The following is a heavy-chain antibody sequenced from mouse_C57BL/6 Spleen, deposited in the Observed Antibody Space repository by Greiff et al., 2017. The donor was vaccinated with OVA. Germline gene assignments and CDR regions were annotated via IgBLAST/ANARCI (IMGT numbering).Heavy chain of an antibody. Sequence: VQLQQSGAELVRPGASVKLSCKASGYTFTDYYINWVKQRPGQGLEWIARIYPGSGNTYYNEKFKGKATLTAEKSSSTAYMQLSSLTSEDSAVYFCAREELRRMDYWGQGTSVTVSS. CDR1: GYTFTDYY. CDR2: IYPGSGNT. V-gene: IGHV1-76*01. CDR3: AREELRRMDY. D-gene: IGHD2-4*01. J-gene: IGHJ4*01.